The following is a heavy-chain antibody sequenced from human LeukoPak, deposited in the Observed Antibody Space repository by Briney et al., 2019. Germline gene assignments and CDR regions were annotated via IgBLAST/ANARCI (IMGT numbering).Heavy chain of an antibody. CDR2: ISYDGSDK. CDR3: ARAYSSGWSFDY. V-gene: IGHV3-30*04. CDR1: GFTFSNYA. J-gene: IGHJ4*02. D-gene: IGHD6-19*01. Sequence: GGSLRLSCAASGFTFSNYAMHWVRQAPGKGLEWVAVISYDGSDKYYADSVKGRFTISRDNSKNTLYLQMNSLRAEDTAMYYCARAYSSGWSFDYWGQGTLVTVSS.